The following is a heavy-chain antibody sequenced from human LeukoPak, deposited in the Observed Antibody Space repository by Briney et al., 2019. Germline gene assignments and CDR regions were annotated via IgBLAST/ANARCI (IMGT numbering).Heavy chain of an antibody. Sequence: PGGSLRLSCAASGFTFSNYWMNWVRQAPGKGLEWVANIKQDGSKKYSVDSVKGRFTVSRDNAKNSLYLQMNSLRAEDTAVYYCARANSLGYWGQGTLVTVSS. J-gene: IGHJ4*02. D-gene: IGHD2/OR15-2a*01. CDR2: IKQDGSKK. V-gene: IGHV3-7*01. CDR1: GFTFSNYW. CDR3: ARANSLGY.